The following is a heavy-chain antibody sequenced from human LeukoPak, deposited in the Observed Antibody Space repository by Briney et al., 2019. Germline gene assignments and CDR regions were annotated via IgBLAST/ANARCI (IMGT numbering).Heavy chain of an antibody. CDR1: GYTFTGYY. J-gene: IGHJ5*02. CDR2: IIPIFGTA. CDR3: ARDGIVGAPFDP. Sequence: ASVKVSCKASGYTFTGYYMHWVRQAPGQGLEWMGGIIPIFGTANYAQKFQGRVTITTDESTSTAYMELSSLRSEDTAVYYCARDGIVGAPFDPWGQGTLVTVSS. V-gene: IGHV1-69*05. D-gene: IGHD1-26*01.